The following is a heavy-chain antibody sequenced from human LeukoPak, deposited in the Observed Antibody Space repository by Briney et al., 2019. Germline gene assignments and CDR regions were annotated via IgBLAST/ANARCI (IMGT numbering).Heavy chain of an antibody. D-gene: IGHD3-9*01. V-gene: IGHV3-23*01. J-gene: IGHJ4*02. Sequence: PGGSLRLSCAASGFTFGSYAMSWVRQAPGKGLEWVSAISGSGGSTYYADSVKGRFTISRDNSKNTLYLQMNSLRAEDTAVYYCALHRYFDWLLTRDYFDYWGQGTLVTVSS. CDR3: ALHRYFDWLLTRDYFDY. CDR1: GFTFGSYA. CDR2: ISGSGGST.